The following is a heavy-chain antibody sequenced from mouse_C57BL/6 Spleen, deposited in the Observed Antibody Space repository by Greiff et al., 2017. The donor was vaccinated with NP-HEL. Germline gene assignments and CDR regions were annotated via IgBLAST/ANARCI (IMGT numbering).Heavy chain of an antibody. CDR1: GYTFTSYW. D-gene: IGHD1-1*01. V-gene: IGHV1-59*01. CDR2: IDPSDSYT. Sequence: VQLQQPGAELVRPGTSVKLSCKASGYTFTSYWMHWVKQRPGQGLEWIGVIDPSDSYTNYNQKFKGKATLTVDTSSSTAYMQLSSLTSEDSAVYYCAFITTDPWYFDYWGQGTTLTVSS. CDR3: AFITTDPWYFDY. J-gene: IGHJ2*01.